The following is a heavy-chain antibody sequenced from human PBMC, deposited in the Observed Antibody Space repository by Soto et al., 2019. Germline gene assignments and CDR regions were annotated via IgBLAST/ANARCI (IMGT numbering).Heavy chain of an antibody. J-gene: IGHJ3*01. CDR3: AHIVITYGGVVADDTFDV. V-gene: IGHV2-5*02. CDR2: IYWDDDK. CDR1: GFSLTTRGVG. Sequence: SGPTLVNPTETLTLTCTFSGFSLTTRGVGVGWIRQPPGKALEWLAVIYWDDDKRYSPSLKTRLVLTQDTPKNHVVLTMTNMDSVDTATYFCAHIVITYGGVVADDTFDVWGQGTMVTVSS. D-gene: IGHD3-16*02.